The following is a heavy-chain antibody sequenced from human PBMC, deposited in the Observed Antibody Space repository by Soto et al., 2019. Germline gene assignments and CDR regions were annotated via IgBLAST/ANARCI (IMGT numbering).Heavy chain of an antibody. Sequence: EVQLVESGGGLVQPGGSLRLSCAASGFTFSTYWMHWVRQPPGKGLVWVSRINNDGSNTAYADSVKGRFTISRDNAQSTLYLQMNSLSAEDTAMYYCAIDPLIRPTDYGLEVWGQGTRVSVSS. D-gene: IGHD3-16*01. CDR1: GFTFSTYW. CDR3: AIDPLIRPTDYGLEV. CDR2: INNDGSNT. J-gene: IGHJ6*02. V-gene: IGHV3-74*01.